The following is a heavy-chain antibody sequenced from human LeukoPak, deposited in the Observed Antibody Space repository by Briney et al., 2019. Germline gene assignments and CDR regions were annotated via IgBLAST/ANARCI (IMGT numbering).Heavy chain of an antibody. CDR1: GGSISSYY. D-gene: IGHD6-19*01. CDR3: ARDKNSGSYNWFDP. Sequence: PSETLSLTCTVSGGSISSYYWSWIRQPAGKGLEWIGRIYTSGTTHYNPSLKSRVTMSVDTSKNQFSLKLSSVTAADTAVYYCARDKNSGSYNWFDPWGQGTLVTVSS. V-gene: IGHV4-4*07. J-gene: IGHJ5*02. CDR2: IYTSGTT.